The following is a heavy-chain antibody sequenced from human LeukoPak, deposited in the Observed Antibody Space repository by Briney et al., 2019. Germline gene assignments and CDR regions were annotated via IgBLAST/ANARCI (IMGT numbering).Heavy chain of an antibody. Sequence: ASVKVSCKASGYTFTGYYMHWVRQAPGQGLEWMGWINPNSGGTNYAQKFQSRVTMTRDTSISTAYMELSRLRSDDTAVYYCARVPPAIAAAGSWYFDYWGQGTLVTVSS. V-gene: IGHV1-2*02. CDR2: INPNSGGT. CDR1: GYTFTGYY. J-gene: IGHJ4*02. CDR3: ARVPPAIAAAGSWYFDY. D-gene: IGHD6-13*01.